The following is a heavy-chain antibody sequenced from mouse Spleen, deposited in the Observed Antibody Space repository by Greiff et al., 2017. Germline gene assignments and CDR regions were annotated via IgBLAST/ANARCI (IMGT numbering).Heavy chain of an antibody. V-gene: IGHV5-9-3*01. Sequence: EVHLVESGGGLVKLGGSLKLSCAASGFTFSSYAMSWVRQTPEKRLEWVATISSGGGNTYYPDSVKGRFTISRDNAKNTLYLQMSSLKSEDTAMYYCARQGGPVYFDYWGQGTTLTVSS. J-gene: IGHJ2*01. CDR1: GFTFSSYA. CDR2: ISSGGGNT. D-gene: IGHD1-1*02. CDR3: ARQGGPVYFDY.